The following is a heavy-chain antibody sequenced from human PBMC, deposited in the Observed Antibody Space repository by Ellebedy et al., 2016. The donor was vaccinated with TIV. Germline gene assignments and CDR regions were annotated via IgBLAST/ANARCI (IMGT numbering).Heavy chain of an antibody. Sequence: ASVKVSXXTSGYTFTTYGISWVRQAPGQGLEWMGWISAYNGHSYYSQKVQGRVTMTTDTSTSTAYMELRSLRSDDTAVYYCAREAGTLVRGVILYGMDVWGQGTTVTVSS. CDR2: ISAYNGHS. CDR1: GYTFTTYG. V-gene: IGHV1-18*04. J-gene: IGHJ6*02. CDR3: AREAGTLVRGVILYGMDV. D-gene: IGHD3-10*01.